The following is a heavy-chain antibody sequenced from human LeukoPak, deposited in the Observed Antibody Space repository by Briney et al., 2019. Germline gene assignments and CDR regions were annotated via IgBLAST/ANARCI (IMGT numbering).Heavy chain of an antibody. Sequence: GGSLRLSCAASGLTFDNYRMSWVRQAPGIWLEWDSTVNADGGNTYYGDSVKDRFTITRDNLKSTLILQMNSLRVEDTALYYCTKRVKYGGTWDHFADWGQGTLVTVSS. CDR1: GLTFDNYR. CDR2: VNADGGNT. J-gene: IGHJ4*02. V-gene: IGHV3-23*01. D-gene: IGHD1-26*01. CDR3: TKRVKYGGTWDHFAD.